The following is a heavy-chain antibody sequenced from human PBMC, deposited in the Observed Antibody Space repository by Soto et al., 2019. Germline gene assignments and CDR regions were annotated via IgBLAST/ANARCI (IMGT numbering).Heavy chain of an antibody. CDR2: ISCDGGNI. Sequence: GGSLRLSCAASGFTFSSYAMSWVRQAPGKGLEWVSGISCDGGNIYYADSVKGRFTISRDNSRNTLYLQMNSLRAEDTAVYYCARSPYYYDSSCYFSHLYYFDYWGQGALVTVSS. CDR3: ARSPYYYDSSCYFSHLYYFDY. J-gene: IGHJ4*02. D-gene: IGHD3-22*01. V-gene: IGHV3-23*01. CDR1: GFTFSSYA.